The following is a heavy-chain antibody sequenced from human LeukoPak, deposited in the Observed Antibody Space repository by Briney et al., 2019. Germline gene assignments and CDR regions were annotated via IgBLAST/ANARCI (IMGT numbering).Heavy chain of an antibody. CDR2: ISDSGSA. D-gene: IGHD6-13*01. J-gene: IGHJ4*02. Sequence: PSETLSLTCTVSGSSMSSDYYWGWIRQPPGKGLEWIGSISDSGSAYYNPSLKSRVVISVDPSKNQFSLQLNSVTPEDTAVYYCVRQFTSSWFDYWGQGTLVTVSS. V-gene: IGHV4-38-2*02. CDR3: VRQFTSSWFDY. CDR1: GSSMSSDYY.